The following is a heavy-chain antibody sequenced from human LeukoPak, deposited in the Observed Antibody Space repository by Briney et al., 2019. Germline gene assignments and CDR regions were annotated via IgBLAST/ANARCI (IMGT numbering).Heavy chain of an antibody. J-gene: IGHJ5*02. V-gene: IGHV3-30*18. CDR3: AKDRYYYGSGENWFDP. D-gene: IGHD3-10*01. CDR2: ISYDGSNK. CDR1: GFTFSSYG. Sequence: GGSLRLSCAASGFTFSSYGMHWVRQAPGKGLEWAAVISYDGSNKYYADSVKGRFTISRDNSKNTLYLQMNSLRAEDTAVYYCAKDRYYYGSGENWFDPWGQGTLVTVSS.